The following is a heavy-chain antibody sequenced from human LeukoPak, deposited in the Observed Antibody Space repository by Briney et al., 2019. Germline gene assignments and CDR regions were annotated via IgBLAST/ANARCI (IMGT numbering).Heavy chain of an antibody. Sequence: GGSLRLSCAASGFTFSSYAMHWVRQAPGKGLEWVAVISYDGSNKYYADSVEGRFTISRDNSKNTLYLQMNSLRAEDTAVYYCARDARSLLWFGELSEFDYWGQGTLVTVSS. D-gene: IGHD3-10*01. CDR3: ARDARSLLWFGELSEFDY. CDR2: ISYDGSNK. CDR1: GFTFSSYA. V-gene: IGHV3-30-3*01. J-gene: IGHJ4*02.